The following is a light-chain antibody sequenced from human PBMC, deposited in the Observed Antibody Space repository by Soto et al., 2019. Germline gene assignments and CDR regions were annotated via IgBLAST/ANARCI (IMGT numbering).Light chain of an antibody. CDR2: WAS. V-gene: IGKV1-5*03. CDR1: QRIDKW. CDR3: QQYINYSWT. J-gene: IGKJ1*01. Sequence: DIQMTQSPSTVSASVGDRVTITCRASQRIDKWLAWYQQRPGKAPKLLIYWASNLESGVPSRFSGSRSGTEFTLTISSLQPDDFATYYCQQYINYSWTFGQGTRVEI.